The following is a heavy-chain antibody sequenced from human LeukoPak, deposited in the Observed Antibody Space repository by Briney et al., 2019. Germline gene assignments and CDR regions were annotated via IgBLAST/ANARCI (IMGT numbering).Heavy chain of an antibody. Sequence: QPGGSLRLSCAASGFTFSSYSMNWVRQAPGKGLEWVSYISSSSSTIYYADSVKGRFTISRDNAKNSLYLQMNSLRAEDTAVYYCARDPGTIFGVVIPNWFDPWGQGTLVTVSS. CDR2: ISSSSSTI. J-gene: IGHJ5*02. CDR3: ARDPGTIFGVVIPNWFDP. CDR1: GFTFSSYS. V-gene: IGHV3-48*01. D-gene: IGHD3-3*01.